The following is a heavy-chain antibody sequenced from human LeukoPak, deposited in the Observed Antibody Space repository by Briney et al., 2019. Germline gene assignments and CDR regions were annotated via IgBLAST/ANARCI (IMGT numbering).Heavy chain of an antibody. J-gene: IGHJ3*02. V-gene: IGHV4-4*02. CDR3: ARDQVYYDSSGLDAFDI. CDR1: GGSISSSNW. CDR2: IYHSGST. D-gene: IGHD3-22*01. Sequence: PSETLSLTCAVSGGSISSSNWWSWVRQPPGKGLEWIGEIYHSGSTKYNPPLKSRVTISVDKSKNQFSLKLSSVTAADTAVYYCARDQVYYDSSGLDAFDIWGQGTMVTVSS.